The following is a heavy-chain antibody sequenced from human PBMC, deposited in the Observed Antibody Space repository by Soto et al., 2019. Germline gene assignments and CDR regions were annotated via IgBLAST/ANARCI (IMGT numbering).Heavy chain of an antibody. J-gene: IGHJ4*02. Sequence: GGSLRLSCAASGFTVSSNYMSWVRQAPGKGLEWVSVIYSGGSTYYADSVKGRFTISRDNSKNTLYLQMNSLRAEDTAVYYCARVVGQWLVLNYWGQGTLVTVSS. CDR3: ARVVGQWLVLNY. CDR1: GFTVSSNY. D-gene: IGHD6-19*01. V-gene: IGHV3-53*01. CDR2: IYSGGST.